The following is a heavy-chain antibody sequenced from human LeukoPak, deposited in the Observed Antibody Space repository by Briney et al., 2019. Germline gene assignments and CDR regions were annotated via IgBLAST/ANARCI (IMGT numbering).Heavy chain of an antibody. CDR3: AKDHYYDSSGYERFDP. V-gene: IGHV3-23*01. CDR1: GFTFSSYA. D-gene: IGHD3-22*01. J-gene: IGHJ5*02. CDR2: ISGSGGST. Sequence: GGSLRLSCAASGFTFSSYAMSWVRQAPGKGLEWVSAISGSGGSTYYADSVKGRFTISRDNSKNTLYLQMNSLRAEDTAVYYCAKDHYYDSSGYERFDPWGQGTLVTVSS.